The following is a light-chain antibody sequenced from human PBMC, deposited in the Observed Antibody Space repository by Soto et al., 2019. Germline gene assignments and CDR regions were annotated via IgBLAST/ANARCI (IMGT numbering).Light chain of an antibody. CDR3: QQSYSSPQT. J-gene: IGKJ1*01. CDR2: TAS. Sequence: DIQMTQSPSSLSASVGDRVTITCRASQSIRSYLNWYQQKLGKAPKLLIYTASNLQSGVPSRFNGSGSGTDFTLTINSLQPEDFATYYCQQSYSSPQTFGQGTKVEIK. V-gene: IGKV1-39*01. CDR1: QSIRSY.